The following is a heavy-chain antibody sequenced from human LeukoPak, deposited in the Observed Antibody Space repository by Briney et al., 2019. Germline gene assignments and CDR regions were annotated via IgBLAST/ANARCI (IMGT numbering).Heavy chain of an antibody. Sequence: AGGSLRLSCAASGFTFDDYAMHWVRQAPGKGLEWVSGISWNSGSIGYADSVKGRFTISRDNAKNSLYLQMNSLRAEDTAVYYCARGGSSGDYWGQGTLVTVSS. J-gene: IGHJ4*02. CDR3: ARGGSSGDY. D-gene: IGHD6-19*01. V-gene: IGHV3-9*01. CDR2: ISWNSGSI. CDR1: GFTFDDYA.